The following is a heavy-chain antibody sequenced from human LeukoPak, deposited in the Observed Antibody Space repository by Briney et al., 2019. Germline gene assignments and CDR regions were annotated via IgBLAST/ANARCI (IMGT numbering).Heavy chain of an antibody. CDR2: ISWNSGSI. D-gene: IGHD6-13*01. CDR1: GFTFDDYA. CDR3: AKDNNEDSSSWHVNYGMDV. J-gene: IGHJ6*02. V-gene: IGHV3-9*01. Sequence: GGSLRLSCAASGFTFDDYAMHWVRQAPGKGLEWVSGISWNSGSIGYADSVKGRFTISRDNAKNSLYLQMNSLRAEDTALYYCAKDNNEDSSSWHVNYGMDVWGQGTTVTVSS.